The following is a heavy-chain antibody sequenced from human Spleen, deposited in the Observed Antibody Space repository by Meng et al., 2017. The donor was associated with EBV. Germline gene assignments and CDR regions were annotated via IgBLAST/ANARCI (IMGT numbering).Heavy chain of an antibody. CDR2: IIPILGTG. J-gene: IGHJ4*02. CDR3: AREGPDRCLDY. D-gene: IGHD2-8*01. V-gene: IGHV1-69*01. CDR1: GDTSSSYA. Sequence: QVQLVQFGAEVKKPGSSGRVSCKASGDTSSSYAVHWVRQAPGQGLEWMGGIIPILGTGNYAEKLKGRVTITADESTRTVYMDLSRLTSEDTAVYYCAREGPDRCLDYWGQGTLVTVSS.